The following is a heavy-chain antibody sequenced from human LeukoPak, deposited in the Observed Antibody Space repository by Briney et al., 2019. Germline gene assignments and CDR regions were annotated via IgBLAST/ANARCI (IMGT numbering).Heavy chain of an antibody. D-gene: IGHD5-24*01. J-gene: IGHJ4*02. Sequence: AGGSLRLSCVASGFTFSDYGMHWVRQAPGKGLEGVAVIWFDESNKYYADSVKGRFTISRHNSKTTLYLQMNSLRVEDTAVYYCARDFGGDGYNSWGEGTRVTVSS. V-gene: IGHV3-33*01. CDR1: GFTFSDYG. CDR3: ARDFGGDGYNS. CDR2: IWFDESNK.